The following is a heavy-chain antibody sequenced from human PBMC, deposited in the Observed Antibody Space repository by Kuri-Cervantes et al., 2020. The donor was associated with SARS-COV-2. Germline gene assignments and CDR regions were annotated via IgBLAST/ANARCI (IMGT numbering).Heavy chain of an antibody. Sequence: GESLKISCAASGFTFSSYWMSWVRQAPGKGLEWVSAISGSGGSTYYADSVKGRFTISRDNSKNTLYLQMNSLRAEDTAVYYCASGGYSYGWPSMAYCGGDCYSGFVYWGQGTLVTVSS. V-gene: IGHV3-23*01. J-gene: IGHJ4*02. CDR2: ISGSGGST. CDR3: ASGGYSYGWPSMAYCGGDCYSGFVY. D-gene: IGHD2-21*01. CDR1: GFTFSSYW.